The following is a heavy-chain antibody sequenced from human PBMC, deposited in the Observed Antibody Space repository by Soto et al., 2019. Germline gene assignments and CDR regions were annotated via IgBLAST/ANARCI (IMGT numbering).Heavy chain of an antibody. Sequence: SETLSLTCTVSGGSISSSDYYWGWIRQPPGKGLEWIGNIYDSGSTSYNPSLKSRVTISVDTSKNQFSLKLSSVTAADTAVYYCARLGYCTNGVCFDYWGQGTLVTGSS. J-gene: IGHJ4*02. CDR1: GGSISSSDYY. CDR3: ARLGYCTNGVCFDY. V-gene: IGHV4-39*07. CDR2: IYDSGST. D-gene: IGHD2-8*01.